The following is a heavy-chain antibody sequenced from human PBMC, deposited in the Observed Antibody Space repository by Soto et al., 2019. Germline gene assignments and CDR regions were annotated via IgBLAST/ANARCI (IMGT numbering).Heavy chain of an antibody. CDR1: GSSISSGGYY. J-gene: IGHJ5*02. D-gene: IGHD2-21*02. CDR3: ASQGGNSGWFDP. V-gene: IGHV4-31*03. CDR2: IYYSGST. Sequence: SETLSLTCTVSGSSISSGGYYWSWIRQHPGKGLEWIGYIYYSGSTYYNPSLKSRVTISVDTSRNQFSLKLSSVTAADTAVYYCASQGGNSGWFDPWGQGTLVTVSS.